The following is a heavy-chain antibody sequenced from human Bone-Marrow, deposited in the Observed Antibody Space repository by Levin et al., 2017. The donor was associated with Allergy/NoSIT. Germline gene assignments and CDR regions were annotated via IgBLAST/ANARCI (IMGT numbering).Heavy chain of an antibody. J-gene: IGHJ4*02. CDR2: IYHSGST. CDR3: AKDFGNYDSSGYYFDY. D-gene: IGHD3-22*01. V-gene: IGHV4-4*02. Sequence: PGGSLRLSCAVSGGSISSSNWWSWVRQPPGKGLEWIGEIYHSGSTNYNPSLKSRVTISVDKSKNQFSLKLSSVTAADTAVYYCAKDFGNYDSSGYYFDYWGQGTLVTVSS. CDR1: GGSISSSNW.